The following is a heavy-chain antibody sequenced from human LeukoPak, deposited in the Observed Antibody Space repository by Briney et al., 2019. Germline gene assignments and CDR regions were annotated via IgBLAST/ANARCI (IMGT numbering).Heavy chain of an antibody. Sequence: SETLSLTCSVSGASISSSDYYWGWIRQPPGKGLEWIGTIYHSGSTYYNTSLKSRVTISVDTSKNQFSLKFNSVTAADTAVYYCARGSVLVALDYWGQGTLVTVSS. CDR3: ARGSVLVALDY. J-gene: IGHJ4*02. CDR2: IYHSGST. V-gene: IGHV4-39*07. CDR1: GASISSSDYY. D-gene: IGHD3-3*01.